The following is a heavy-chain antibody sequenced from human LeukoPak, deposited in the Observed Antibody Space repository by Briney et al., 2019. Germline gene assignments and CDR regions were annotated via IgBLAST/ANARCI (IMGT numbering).Heavy chain of an antibody. Sequence: GGSLRLSCAAPGFTFSSYAMHWVRQAPGKGLEWVAVISYDGSNKYYADSVKGRFTISRDNSKNTLYLQMNSLRAEDTAVYYCARDRVVVAAQGLDYWGQGTLVTVSS. CDR1: GFTFSSYA. D-gene: IGHD2-15*01. CDR3: ARDRVVVAAQGLDY. CDR2: ISYDGSNK. J-gene: IGHJ4*02. V-gene: IGHV3-30*04.